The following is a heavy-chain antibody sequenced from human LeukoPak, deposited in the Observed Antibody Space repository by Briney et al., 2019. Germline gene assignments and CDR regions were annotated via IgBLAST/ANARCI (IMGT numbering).Heavy chain of an antibody. J-gene: IGHJ4*02. CDR1: GFSFSTYS. CDR2: VSNTSDTI. V-gene: IGHV3-48*01. Sequence: GGSLRLSCAASGFSFSTYSMNWVRQAPGKGLEWISYVSNTSDTIYYADSVKGRFTISRDNAKTSMYLQMNNLRAEDTAIYYCTRTVGYWGQGTLVTVSS. D-gene: IGHD3-22*01. CDR3: TRTVGY.